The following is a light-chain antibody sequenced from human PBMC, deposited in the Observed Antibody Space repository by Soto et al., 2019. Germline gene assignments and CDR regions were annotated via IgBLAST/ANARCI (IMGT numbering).Light chain of an antibody. J-gene: IGLJ1*01. Sequence: QSVLAQPPSVSGAPGQRVTIACSGSTSNIGSNYDVHWYRQLPGTAPKVLIYGNNNRPSGVPNRFSASKSGTSASLAITGLQAEDEADYYCCSYAGTYTYVFGTGTKVTVL. V-gene: IGLV1-40*01. CDR1: TSNIGSNYD. CDR2: GNN. CDR3: CSYAGTYTYV.